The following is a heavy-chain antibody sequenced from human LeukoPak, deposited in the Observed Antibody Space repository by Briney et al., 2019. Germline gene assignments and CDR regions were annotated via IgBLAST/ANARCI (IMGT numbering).Heavy chain of an antibody. CDR2: IYSGGST. CDR3: ARRRSRDFDAFDI. V-gene: IGHV3-66*01. D-gene: IGHD2-2*01. J-gene: IGHJ3*02. Sequence: PGGSLGLSCAASGFTVSSNYMSWVCQAPGKGLEWVSVIYSGGSTYYADSVKGRFTISRDNSKNTLYLQMNSLRAEDTAVYYCARRRSRDFDAFDIWGQGTMVTVSS. CDR1: GFTVSSNY.